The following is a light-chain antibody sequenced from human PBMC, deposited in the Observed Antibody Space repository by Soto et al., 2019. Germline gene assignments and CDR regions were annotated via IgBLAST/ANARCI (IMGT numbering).Light chain of an antibody. Sequence: DTHITHSPSSLSSSVLYIFTITCQASRDITDYLNWYQQKPGKAPKLLIYDASNLETGVPSRFSGSGSGTEFTLIISGLQPEDFATYYCHQYDSYPYTFGQGTRLEIK. CDR1: RDITDY. CDR2: DAS. CDR3: HQYDSYPYT. V-gene: IGKV1-33*01. J-gene: IGKJ5*01.